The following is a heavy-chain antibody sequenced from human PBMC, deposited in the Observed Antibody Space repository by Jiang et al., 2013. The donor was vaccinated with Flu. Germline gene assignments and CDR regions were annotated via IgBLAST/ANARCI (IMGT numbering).Heavy chain of an antibody. CDR1: GGTFSSYA. CDR2: IIPILGIA. Sequence: GAEVKKPGSSVKVSCKASGGTFSSYAISWVRQAPGQGLEWMGRIIPILGIANYAQKFQGRVTITADKSTSTAYMELSSLGSEDTAVYYCARDPRVPEDWVAPWGQGTLVTVSS. J-gene: IGHJ5*02. CDR3: ARDPRVPEDWVAP. V-gene: IGHV1-69*04. D-gene: IGHD6-6*01.